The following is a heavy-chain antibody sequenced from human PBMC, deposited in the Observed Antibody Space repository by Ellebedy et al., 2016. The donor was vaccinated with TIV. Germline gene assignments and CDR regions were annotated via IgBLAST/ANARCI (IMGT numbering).Heavy chain of an antibody. CDR2: IYYSGST. D-gene: IGHD3-10*01. V-gene: IGHV4-59*01. CDR1: GGSISSYY. J-gene: IGHJ6*02. CDR3: ASSLTMLRGGMDV. Sequence: MPSETLSLTCTVSGGSISSYYWSWIRQPPGKGLEWIGYIYYSGSTNYNPSLKSRVTISVDTSKNQFSLKLSSVTAADTAVYYRASSLTMLRGGMDVWGQGTTVTVSS.